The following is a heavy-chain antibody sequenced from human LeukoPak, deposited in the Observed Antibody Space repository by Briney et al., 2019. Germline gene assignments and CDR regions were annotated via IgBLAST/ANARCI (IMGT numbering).Heavy chain of an antibody. J-gene: IGHJ6*02. D-gene: IGHD4-17*01. V-gene: IGHV1-2*06. CDR2: INLNSGGT. CDR1: GYTFTGYY. Sequence: ASVKVSCKASGYTFTGYYMHWVRQAPGQGLEWMGRINLNSGGTNYAQKFQGRVTMTRDTSISTAYMELSRLRSDDTAVYYCARTTVTTRTYYYGMDVWGQGTTVTVSS. CDR3: ARTTVTTRTYYYGMDV.